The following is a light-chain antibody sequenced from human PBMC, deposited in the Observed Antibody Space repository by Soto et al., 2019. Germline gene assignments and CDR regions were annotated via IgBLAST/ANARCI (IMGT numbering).Light chain of an antibody. J-gene: IGKJ5*01. V-gene: IGKV3-11*01. Sequence: EIVLTQSPATLSLSPGERATLSGRASQSVSSYLAWYQQKPGQAPRLLIYDASNRATGIPARFSGSGSGTEFTLTISSLQSEDFAVYYCQQYKNWPLFGQGTRLEI. CDR3: QQYKNWPL. CDR2: DAS. CDR1: QSVSSY.